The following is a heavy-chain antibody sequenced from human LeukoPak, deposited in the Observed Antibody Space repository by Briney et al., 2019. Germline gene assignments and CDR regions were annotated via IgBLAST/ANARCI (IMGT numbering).Heavy chain of an antibody. Sequence: SETLSLTCAVYGGSFSGYYWSWIRQPPGKGLEWIGEINHSGSTNYNPSLKSRVTISVDTSKNQFSLKLSSVTAADTAVYYCARRGYYDSSGYYRYWGQGTLVTVSS. D-gene: IGHD3-22*01. CDR3: ARRGYYDSSGYYRY. V-gene: IGHV4-34*01. CDR1: GGSFSGYY. CDR2: INHSGST. J-gene: IGHJ4*02.